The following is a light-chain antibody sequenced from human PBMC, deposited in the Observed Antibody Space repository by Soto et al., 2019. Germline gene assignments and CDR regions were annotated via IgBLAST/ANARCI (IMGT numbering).Light chain of an antibody. CDR1: QGVSSDY. V-gene: IGKV3-20*01. CDR3: QQYSSSLSFT. CDR2: AAA. J-gene: IGKJ3*01. Sequence: EIVLTQSPGTLSLSPGERATLSCGASQGVSSDYVSWYQQKPGQAPRLLIYAAARSATGIPDRFSGSLSGKEFTLTISRLEHDDVAVYYCQQYSSSLSFTFGPGTKVDIK.